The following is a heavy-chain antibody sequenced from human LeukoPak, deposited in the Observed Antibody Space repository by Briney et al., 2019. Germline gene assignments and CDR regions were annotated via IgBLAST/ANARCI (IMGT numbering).Heavy chain of an antibody. CDR3: ARVNRAFDI. Sequence: GASVKVSCKASGYTFTSYGISWVRQAPGQGLEWMGIINPSGGSASYAQKFQGRVTMTRDTSTSTVYMELSNLRSEDTAVYYCARVNRAFDIWGQGTMVTVSS. CDR2: INPSGGSA. CDR1: GYTFTSYG. J-gene: IGHJ3*02. V-gene: IGHV1-46*01.